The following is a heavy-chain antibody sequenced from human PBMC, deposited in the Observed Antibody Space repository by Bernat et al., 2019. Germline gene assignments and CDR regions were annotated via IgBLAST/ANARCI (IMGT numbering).Heavy chain of an antibody. J-gene: IGHJ6*03. CDR2: IYYSGST. Sequence: QVQLQESGPGLVKPSETLSLSCTVSGGSIRSYYWSWIRQPPGRGLEWIGFIYYSGSTNYNPSLKSRVTISVYTSKNQFSLKLSSVTAADTAVYYCARGGAYGSLYYYYMDVWGKGTTVTVSS. V-gene: IGHV4-59*01. D-gene: IGHD3-10*01. CDR3: ARGGAYGSLYYYYMDV. CDR1: GGSIRSYY.